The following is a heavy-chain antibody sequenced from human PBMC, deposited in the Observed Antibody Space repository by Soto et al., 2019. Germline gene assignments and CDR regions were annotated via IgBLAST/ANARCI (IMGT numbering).Heavy chain of an antibody. CDR1: GGSISSSNW. V-gene: IGHV4-4*02. CDR3: ARAAMGGSSWPFDY. CDR2: IYHSGST. J-gene: IGHJ4*02. Sequence: QVQLQESGPGLVKPSGTLSLTCAVSGGSISSSNWWGWVRQPPGKGLEWIGEIYHSGSTNYNPSLKSRVTISVEKSKNQFSLKLGSVTAADTAVYYCARAAMGGSSWPFDYWGQGTLVTVSS. D-gene: IGHD6-13*01.